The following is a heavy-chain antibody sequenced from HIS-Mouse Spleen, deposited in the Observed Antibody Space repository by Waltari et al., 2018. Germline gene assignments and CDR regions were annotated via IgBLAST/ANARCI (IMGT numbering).Heavy chain of an antibody. CDR2: SDWEDDK. J-gene: IGHJ4*02. D-gene: IGHD6-19*01. V-gene: IGHV2-70*15. CDR1: GFSLSTSGMC. CDR3: ARIAEGYSSGWYAFDY. Sequence: QVTLRESGPALVKPTQTLTLTCTFSGFSLSTSGMCVSWIRQPPGKALEWLARSDWEDDKYYSKSMKTRLTISKDTSKNQVVLTMTNMDPVDTATYYCARIAEGYSSGWYAFDYWGQGTLVTVSS.